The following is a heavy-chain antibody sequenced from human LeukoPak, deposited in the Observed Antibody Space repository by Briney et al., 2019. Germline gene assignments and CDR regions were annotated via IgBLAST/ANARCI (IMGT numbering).Heavy chain of an antibody. D-gene: IGHD3-22*01. J-gene: IGHJ3*02. Sequence: GRSLRLSCTTSGFTFSDYAVSWVRQAPGKGLEWIGFIRNKANGGTTEYAASVKGRFTISRDDSKTIAHLQMSSLKTADTAVYYCSRFYSSGWASGAFDIWGQGTMVTVSS. CDR2: IRNKANGGTT. CDR3: SRFYSSGWASGAFDI. V-gene: IGHV3-49*04. CDR1: GFTFSDYA.